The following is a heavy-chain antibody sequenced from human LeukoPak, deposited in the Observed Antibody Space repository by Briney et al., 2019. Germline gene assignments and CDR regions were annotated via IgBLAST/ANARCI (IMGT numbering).Heavy chain of an antibody. CDR1: GGSVSSGSYY. J-gene: IGHJ3*02. CDR3: ARGGGYSYGYAFDI. D-gene: IGHD5-18*01. Sequence: SEALSLTCTVSGGSVSSGSYYWSWIRQPPGKGLEWIGYIYYSGGTNYNPSLKSRVTISIDTSKNQFSLKLSSVTAADTAVFYCARGGGYSYGYAFDIWGQGTMVTVS. V-gene: IGHV4-61*01. CDR2: IYYSGGT.